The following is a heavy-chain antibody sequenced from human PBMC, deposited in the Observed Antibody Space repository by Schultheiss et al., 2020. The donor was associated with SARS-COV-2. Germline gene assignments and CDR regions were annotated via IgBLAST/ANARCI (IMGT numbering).Heavy chain of an antibody. CDR1: GFTFSSYA. V-gene: IGHV3-30*04. Sequence: GESLKISCAASGFTFSSYAMHWVRQAPGKGLEWVAVISYDGSNKYYADSVKGRFTISRDNSKNTLYLQMNSLRAEDTAVYYCAKDLEGWNDLGLSDYWGQGTLVTVSS. CDR3: AKDLEGWNDLGLSDY. D-gene: IGHD1-1*01. J-gene: IGHJ4*02. CDR2: ISYDGSNK.